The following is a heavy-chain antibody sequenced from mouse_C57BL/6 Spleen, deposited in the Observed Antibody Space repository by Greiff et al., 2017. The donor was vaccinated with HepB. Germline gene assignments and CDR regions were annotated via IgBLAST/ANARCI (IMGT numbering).Heavy chain of an antibody. CDR2: IDPEDGDT. Sequence: VQLQQSGAELVRPGASVKLSCTASGFNITDYYMHWVKQTPEQGLEWIGRIDPEDGDTDYAPKFRGKATMTADTSSNTAYLQLSSLTSADTAVYCCTLDFRFSYWGPGTLVTVSA. V-gene: IGHV14-1*01. D-gene: IGHD2-4*01. J-gene: IGHJ3*01. CDR3: TLDFRFSY. CDR1: GFNITDYY.